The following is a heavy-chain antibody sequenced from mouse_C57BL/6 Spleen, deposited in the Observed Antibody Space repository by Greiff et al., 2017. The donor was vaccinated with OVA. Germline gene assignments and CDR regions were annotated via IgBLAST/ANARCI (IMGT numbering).Heavy chain of an antibody. CDR3: ARRERRRGVFDY. Sequence: VKLMESGPGILQSSQTLSLTCSFSGFSLSTSGMGVSWIRQPSGKGLEWLAHIYWDDDKRYNPSLKSRLTISKDTSRNQVFLKITSVDTAETATYYCARRERRRGVFDYWGQGTTLTVSS. CDR2: IYWDDDK. CDR1: GFSLSTSGMG. V-gene: IGHV8-12*01. J-gene: IGHJ2*01.